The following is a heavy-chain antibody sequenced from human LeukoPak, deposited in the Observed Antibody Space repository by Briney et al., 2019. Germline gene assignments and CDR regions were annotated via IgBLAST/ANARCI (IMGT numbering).Heavy chain of an antibody. CDR3: ARDSRLASRTGTFDS. J-gene: IGHJ4*02. V-gene: IGHV4-30-2*01. CDR2: IFHNGDT. Sequence: SETLSLTCSISGGSLSWGGSYWSWIRQPPGKGLEWLGYIFHNGDTYYNSSLKSRVSLSVDKANKKFSLRLTSVTAADTAVYFCARDSRLASRTGTFDSWGQGTLVIVSS. D-gene: IGHD1-7*01. CDR1: GGSLSWGGSY.